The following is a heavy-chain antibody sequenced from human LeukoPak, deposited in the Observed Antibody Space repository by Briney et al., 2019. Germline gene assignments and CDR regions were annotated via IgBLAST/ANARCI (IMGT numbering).Heavy chain of an antibody. CDR2: INHSGST. CDR1: GGSFSGHY. J-gene: IGHJ4*02. D-gene: IGHD6-19*01. Sequence: SETLSLTCGVYGGSFSGHYWSWIRQPPGKGLEWIGKINHSGSTNYNPSLKSRVTISVDTSKNQFSLKLSSVTAADTAVYYCARVGYSSGWYRGPYFDYWGQGTLVTVSS. CDR3: ARVGYSSGWYRGPYFDY. V-gene: IGHV4-34*01.